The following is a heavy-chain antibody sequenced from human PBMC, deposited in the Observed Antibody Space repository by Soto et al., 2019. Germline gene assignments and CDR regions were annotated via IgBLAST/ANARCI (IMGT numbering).Heavy chain of an antibody. CDR1: AFSLSTSGVG. V-gene: IGHV2-5*02. Sequence: QITLKESGPTLVKPTQTLTLTCTFSAFSLSTSGVGVGWIRQPPGKALEWLTFIYWDDDKRYSPSLKSRLTITKDTSKNQVVLTMTNMDPVDTATYYCARLVAAGITYYFDSWGQGTLVPVSS. J-gene: IGHJ4*02. D-gene: IGHD2-21*01. CDR3: ARLVAAGITYYFDS. CDR2: IYWDDDK.